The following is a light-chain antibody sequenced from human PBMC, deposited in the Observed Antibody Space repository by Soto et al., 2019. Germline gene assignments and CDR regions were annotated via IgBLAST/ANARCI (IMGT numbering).Light chain of an antibody. CDR3: QQYGSSPLT. J-gene: IGKJ4*01. Sequence: EIELTQSPFTLSLSPGEGATLSCRASQSFNTFLAWYQQKPGQTPRLLIYDTSNRATGIPARFSGSGSGTDFTLTISRLEPEDFAVYYCQQYGSSPLTFGGGTKVDIK. V-gene: IGKV3-20*01. CDR2: DTS. CDR1: QSFNTF.